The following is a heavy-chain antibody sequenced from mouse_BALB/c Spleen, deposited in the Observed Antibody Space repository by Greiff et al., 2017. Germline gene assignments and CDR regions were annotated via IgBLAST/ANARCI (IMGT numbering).Heavy chain of an antibody. CDR1: GFTFSSYT. D-gene: IGHD2-4*01. V-gene: IGHV5-6-4*01. CDR2: ISSGGSYT. Sequence: DVKLVESGGGLVKPGGSLKLSCAASGFTFSSYTMSWVRQTPEKRLEWVATISSGGSYTYYPDSVKGRFTISRDNAKNTLYLQMSSLKSEDTAMYYCTRRDYDYDRAMDDWGQGTSVTVSS. J-gene: IGHJ4*01. CDR3: TRRDYDYDRAMDD.